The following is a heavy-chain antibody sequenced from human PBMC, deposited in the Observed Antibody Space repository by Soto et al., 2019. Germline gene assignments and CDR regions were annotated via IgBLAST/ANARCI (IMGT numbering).Heavy chain of an antibody. D-gene: IGHD3-22*01. V-gene: IGHV3-30-3*01. CDR2: ISYDGSNK. J-gene: IGHJ4*02. CDR3: ARDLTYYYDSSGYYGYDD. Sequence: QVQLVESGGGVVQPGRSLRLSCAASGFTFSSYAMHWVRQAPGKGLEWVAVISYDGSNKYYADSVKGRFTISRDNSKNTLYLQMNSLRAEDTAVYYCARDLTYYYDSSGYYGYDDWGQGTLVTVSA. CDR1: GFTFSSYA.